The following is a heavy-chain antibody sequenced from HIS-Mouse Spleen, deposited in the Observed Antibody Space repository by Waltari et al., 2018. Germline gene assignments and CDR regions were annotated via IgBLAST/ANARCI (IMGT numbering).Heavy chain of an antibody. D-gene: IGHD7-27*01. J-gene: IGHJ4*02. CDR1: GFTVRSNY. CDR2: IYSGGST. Sequence: EVQLVESGGGLIQPGGSRRLSCAASGFTVRSNYMTWVRQAPGKGLEWVSVIYSGGSTYYADSVKGRFTISRDNSKNTLYLQMNSLRAEDTAVYYCARDRWGSTYFDYWGQGTLVTVSS. CDR3: ARDRWGSTYFDY. V-gene: IGHV3-53*01.